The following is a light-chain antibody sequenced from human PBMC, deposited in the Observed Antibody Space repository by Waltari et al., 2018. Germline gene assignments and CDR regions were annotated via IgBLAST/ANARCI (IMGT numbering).Light chain of an antibody. CDR3: SSYAGSHTEV. CDR1: SSNVGRYNH. V-gene: IGLV2-11*01. Sequence: QSALTQPRSVSGSPGQSVTISCAGSSSNVGRYNHVSWYQLHPGKAPQLIIYDVSERPSRVPDRFSGSKSGNTASLTISELQAEDEADYYCSSYAGSHTEVFGTGTEITVL. J-gene: IGLJ1*01. CDR2: DVS.